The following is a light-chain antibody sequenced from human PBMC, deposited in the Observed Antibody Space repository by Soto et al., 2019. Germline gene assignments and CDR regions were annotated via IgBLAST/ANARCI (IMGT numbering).Light chain of an antibody. CDR1: SSDVGSYNY. J-gene: IGLJ2*01. CDR3: SSYASSVTVI. Sequence: QSALTQPASVSGSPGQSITISCTGTSSDVGSYNYVSWYQQHPGKAPKLMTYEVSNRPSGVPNRFSGSKSGNTASLTISGLQAEDEADYYCSSYASSVTVIFGGGTKLTVL. V-gene: IGLV2-14*01. CDR2: EVS.